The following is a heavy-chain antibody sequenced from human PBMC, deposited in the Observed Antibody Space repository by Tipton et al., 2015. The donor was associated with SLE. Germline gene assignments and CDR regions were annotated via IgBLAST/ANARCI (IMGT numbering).Heavy chain of an antibody. Sequence: TLSLTCSVSGGSITSSNYYWNWIRQPAGKGLQWIGRIHSHGTTDYNLSLKSRVTLSIDTSKNHFSLKLSSVTAADTAVYYCARGIMGDHDYWGQGTLVTVSS. J-gene: IGHJ4*02. V-gene: IGHV4-61*02. CDR1: GGSITSSNYY. CDR2: IHSHGTT. CDR3: ARGIMGDHDY. D-gene: IGHD3-16*01.